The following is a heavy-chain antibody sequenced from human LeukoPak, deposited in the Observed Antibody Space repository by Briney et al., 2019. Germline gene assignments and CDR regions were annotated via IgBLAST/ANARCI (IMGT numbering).Heavy chain of an antibody. CDR2: ISGSGGST. CDR1: GFTFSSYA. D-gene: IGHD3-16*02. V-gene: IGHV3-23*01. Sequence: GGSQRLSCAASGFTFSSYAMSWVRQAPGKGLEWVSAISGSGGSTYYADSVKGRFTISRDNSKNTLYLQMNSLRAEDTAVYYCAKKVMITFGGVIVTSWGYFDYWGQGTLVTVSS. CDR3: AKKVMITFGGVIVTSWGYFDY. J-gene: IGHJ4*02.